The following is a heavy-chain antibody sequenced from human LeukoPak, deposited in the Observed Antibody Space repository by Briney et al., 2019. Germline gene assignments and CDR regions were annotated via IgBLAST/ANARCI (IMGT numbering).Heavy chain of an antibody. D-gene: IGHD2-2*02. CDR3: ARDRCSSTSCYTPIWFDP. Sequence: GGSLRLSCAASGFTFSSYEMNWGSQAPGKGLEWVSYISSSGSTIYYADSVKGRFTISRDNDKNSLYLQMNSLRAEDTAVYYCARDRCSSTSCYTPIWFDPWGQGTLVTVSS. CDR2: ISSSGSTI. V-gene: IGHV3-48*03. CDR1: GFTFSSYE. J-gene: IGHJ5*02.